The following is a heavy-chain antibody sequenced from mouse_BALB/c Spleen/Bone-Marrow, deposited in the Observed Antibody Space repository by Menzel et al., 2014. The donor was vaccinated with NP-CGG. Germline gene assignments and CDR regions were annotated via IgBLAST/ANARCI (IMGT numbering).Heavy chain of an antibody. Sequence: LEGSGGGLVTPGGTLTLTCTASGIDLTNYEMIWVRQTPGKGLQWIGFIHGSGATYYASWTKGRFTISRTSTMVDLRMTTLTTEDTATYFCARVGGNYGSDLWGQGTLVAVSS. V-gene: IGHV5-6-5*01. D-gene: IGHD1-1*02. J-gene: IGHJ2*02. CDR2: IHGSGAT. CDR3: ARVGGNYGSDL. CDR1: GIDLTNYE.